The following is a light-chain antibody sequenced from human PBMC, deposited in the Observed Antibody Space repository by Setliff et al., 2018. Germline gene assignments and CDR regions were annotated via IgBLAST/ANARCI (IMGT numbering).Light chain of an antibody. V-gene: IGLV2-14*03. CDR1: SSDVGGYNY. Sequence: QSVLTQPAAVSGSPGQSITISCAGASSDVGGYNYVSWYQQHPGKAPKLMIYEVTKRPSGVSDRFSGSKPGNTASLTISGLQAEDEADYYCLSYTSETTHALFAGGTKVTVL. CDR3: LSYTSETTHAL. J-gene: IGLJ2*01. CDR2: EVT.